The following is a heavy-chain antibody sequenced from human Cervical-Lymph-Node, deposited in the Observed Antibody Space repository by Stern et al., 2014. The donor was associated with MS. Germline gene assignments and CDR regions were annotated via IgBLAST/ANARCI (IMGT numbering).Heavy chain of an antibody. Sequence: EVQLVESGGGLVQPGRSLRLSWAASGFTFDGYAMHWVRQAPGKGLEWVSGISWNSGSIDYADSVKGRFTISRDNAKNSLYLPMNSLRAEDTAFYYCAKDRRLQFYWYFDLWGRGTLVTVSS. V-gene: IGHV3-9*01. CDR2: ISWNSGSI. D-gene: IGHD5-24*01. CDR3: AKDRRLQFYWYFDL. J-gene: IGHJ2*01. CDR1: GFTFDGYA.